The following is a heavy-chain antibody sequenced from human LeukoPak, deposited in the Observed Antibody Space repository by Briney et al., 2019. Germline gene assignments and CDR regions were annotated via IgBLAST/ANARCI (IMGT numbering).Heavy chain of an antibody. D-gene: IGHD2-8*01. J-gene: IGHJ4*02. CDR2: INRNGGST. V-gene: IGHV3-20*04. CDR3: ARGFRNGPFDC. Sequence: GGSLRLSCEASGFTFDDYGMSWVRQPPGKGLEWVSGINRNGGSTDYADSVKGRFTISRDNAKNSHFLQMNSLGVEDTALYYCARGFRNGPFDCWGQGTLVTVSS. CDR1: GFTFDDYG.